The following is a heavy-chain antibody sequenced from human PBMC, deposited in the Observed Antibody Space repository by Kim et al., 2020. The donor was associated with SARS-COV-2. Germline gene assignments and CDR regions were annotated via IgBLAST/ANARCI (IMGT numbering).Heavy chain of an antibody. V-gene: IGHV4-34*01. CDR3: ARARAPIVNPRHYYYMDV. Sequence: SETLSLTCAVYGGSFSGYYWSWIRQPPGKGLEWIGEINHSGSTNYNPSLKSRVTISVDTSKNQFSLKLSSVTAADTAVYYCARARAPIVNPRHYYYMDVWGKGTTVTVSS. CDR1: GGSFSGYY. D-gene: IGHD3-16*02. J-gene: IGHJ6*03. CDR2: INHSGST.